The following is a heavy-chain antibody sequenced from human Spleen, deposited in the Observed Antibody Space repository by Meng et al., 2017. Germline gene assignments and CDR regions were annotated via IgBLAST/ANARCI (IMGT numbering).Heavy chain of an antibody. J-gene: IGHJ4*02. CDR1: GFTFDNYA. Sequence: SLKISCAASGFTFDNYAMHWVRQAPGKGLEWVSGISWNSGSIDYADSVKGRFTISRDNAKNSLYLQMNSLRAEDTALYYCSKDVRGSGSYIDYWGQGTLVTVSS. D-gene: IGHD3-10*01. CDR3: SKDVRGSGSYIDY. CDR2: ISWNSGSI. V-gene: IGHV3-9*01.